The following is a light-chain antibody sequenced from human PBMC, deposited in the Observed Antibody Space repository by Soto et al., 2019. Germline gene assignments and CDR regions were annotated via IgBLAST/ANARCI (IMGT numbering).Light chain of an antibody. Sequence: EIVMTQSPATLSVPPGERATLSCRASQSVSTNLAWYQQKPGQAPRLLIFDASTRATGIPARFSGSGSGTEFTLTISSLQSEDFAVYYCQQYNNWPRTFGQGTKVDI. V-gene: IGKV3-15*01. CDR1: QSVSTN. J-gene: IGKJ1*01. CDR2: DAS. CDR3: QQYNNWPRT.